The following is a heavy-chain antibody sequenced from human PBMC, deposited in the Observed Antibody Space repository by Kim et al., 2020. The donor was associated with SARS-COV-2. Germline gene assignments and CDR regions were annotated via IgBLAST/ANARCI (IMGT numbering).Heavy chain of an antibody. D-gene: IGHD2-15*01. J-gene: IGHJ4*02. CDR3: ASKRGSCSGGACFYLDY. Sequence: VKGRFTISRDNSQNTLYLQMNSLKAEDTAVYYCASKRGSCSGGACFYLDYWGQGTLVTVSS. V-gene: IGHV3-23*01.